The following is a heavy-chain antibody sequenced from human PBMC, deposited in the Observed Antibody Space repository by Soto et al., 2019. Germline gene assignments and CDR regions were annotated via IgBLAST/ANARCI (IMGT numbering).Heavy chain of an antibody. D-gene: IGHD3-9*01. V-gene: IGHV2-5*02. Sequence: QITLKESGPTLVKPTQTLTLTCTFSGFSLNTRGVGVGWIRQPPGKALEWLALISWDGEKRYSPSLKSRPTLTKDTSENQVVLTMTNMDPVDTATYYCEYRRGDLLNGHYYFDYWGQGTLVTVSS. CDR2: ISWDGEK. J-gene: IGHJ4*02. CDR3: EYRRGDLLNGHYYFDY. CDR1: GFSLNTRGVG.